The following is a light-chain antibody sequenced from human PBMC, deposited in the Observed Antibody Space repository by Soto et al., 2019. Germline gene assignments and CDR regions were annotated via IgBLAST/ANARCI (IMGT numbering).Light chain of an antibody. V-gene: IGLV2-14*01. CDR2: EVS. CDR3: SSYTSTNTLL. CDR1: SSDVGGYNF. Sequence: QSVLTQPASVSGSPGQSITISCTGTSSDVGGYNFVSWCQQYIGKAPKLILYEVSKRPSGVSNRFSGSKSGNTASLTISGLQAEDEADYHCSSYTSTNTLLFGGGTKLTVL. J-gene: IGLJ2*01.